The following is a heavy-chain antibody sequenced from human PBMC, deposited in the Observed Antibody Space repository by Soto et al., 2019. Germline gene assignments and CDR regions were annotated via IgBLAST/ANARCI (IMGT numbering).Heavy chain of an antibody. CDR3: ARGDIPFYGPVPDYFES. CDR1: GGSLRGSY. Sequence: QVHLQQWGAGLLKPSETLSLTCGVYGGSLRGSYWSWIRQPPGKALEWLGKVTHSGSTTFNPSLKRLVSVTVETSDNHFSLKLTFVTAADKAVYYCARGDIPFYGPVPDYFESGGQGTLVTVSS. V-gene: IGHV4-34*02. J-gene: IGHJ4*02. CDR2: VTHSGST. D-gene: IGHD3-16*01.